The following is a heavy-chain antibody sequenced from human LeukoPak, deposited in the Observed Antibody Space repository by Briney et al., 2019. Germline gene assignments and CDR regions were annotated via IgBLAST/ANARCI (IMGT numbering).Heavy chain of an antibody. CDR2: ISASGDRT. Sequence: GGSLRLSCAASGFTFSSYAMSWVRQAPGRGLEWVSAISASGDRTYYADSVKGRFTISRDNAKNSLYLQMNSLGAEDAADYYCARTIREQWLTIDYWGQGTLVTFSS. J-gene: IGHJ4*02. D-gene: IGHD6-19*01. CDR3: ARTIREQWLTIDY. CDR1: GFTFSSYA. V-gene: IGHV3-23*01.